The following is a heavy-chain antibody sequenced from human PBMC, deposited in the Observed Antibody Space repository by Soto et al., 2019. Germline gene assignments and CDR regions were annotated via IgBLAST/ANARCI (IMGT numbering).Heavy chain of an antibody. CDR3: TTHDCWSGYDQSCYYGMDV. J-gene: IGHJ6*02. Sequence: GGSLRLSCAASGFTFKNFAVSWVRQAPGKGMEWVGRIRSKANSYATAYAASVKGRFTISRDDSKNTAYLQMNSLKTEDTAVYYCTTHDCWSGYDQSCYYGMDVWGQGTTVTVS. V-gene: IGHV3-73*01. CDR1: GFTFKNFA. CDR2: IRSKANSYAT. D-gene: IGHD3-3*01.